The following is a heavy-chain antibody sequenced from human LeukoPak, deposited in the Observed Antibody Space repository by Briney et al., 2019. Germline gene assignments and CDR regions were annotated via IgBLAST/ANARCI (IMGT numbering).Heavy chain of an antibody. V-gene: IGHV3-21*01. D-gene: IGHD4-17*01. Sequence: GGSLRLSCAASGFTFSSYSMNWVRQAPGKGLEWVSSISSSSSYIYYADSVKGRFTISRDNSKNTLYLQMNRLRAEDTAVYYCARDSHDYADYGDFQHWGQGTLVTASS. CDR3: ARDSHDYADYGDFQH. CDR1: GFTFSSYS. CDR2: ISSSSSYI. J-gene: IGHJ1*01.